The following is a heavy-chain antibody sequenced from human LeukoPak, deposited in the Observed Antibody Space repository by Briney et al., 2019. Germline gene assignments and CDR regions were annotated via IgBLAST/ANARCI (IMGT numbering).Heavy chain of an antibody. J-gene: IGHJ4*02. CDR1: GFTFSSYA. D-gene: IGHD3-22*01. Sequence: GRSLRLSCAASGFTFSSYAMHWVRQAPGKGLEWVAVISYDGSNKYYADSVKGRFTISRDNSKNTLYLQMNSLRAEDTAVYYCARDFLNYYDSSADGGYWGQGTLVTVSS. V-gene: IGHV3-30*04. CDR3: ARDFLNYYDSSADGGY. CDR2: ISYDGSNK.